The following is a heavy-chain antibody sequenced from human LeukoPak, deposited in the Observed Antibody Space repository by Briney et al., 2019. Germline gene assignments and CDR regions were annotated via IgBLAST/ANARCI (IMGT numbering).Heavy chain of an antibody. J-gene: IGHJ4*02. CDR1: GGSISSGDYY. Sequence: PSQTLSLTCTVSGGSISSGDYYWSWIRQPPGKGLEWIGYIYYSGSTYYNPSLKSRVTISVDTSKNQFSLKLSSVTAADTAVYYCARAAYSGSSPSDYWCQGTLVTVSS. D-gene: IGHD1-26*01. CDR3: ARAAYSGSSPSDY. V-gene: IGHV4-30-4*01. CDR2: IYYSGST.